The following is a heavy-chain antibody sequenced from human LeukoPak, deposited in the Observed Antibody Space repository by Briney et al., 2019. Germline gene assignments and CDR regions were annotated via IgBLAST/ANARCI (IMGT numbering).Heavy chain of an antibody. CDR3: ARAPLAIVLMVYGGDY. CDR1: GYTFTSYY. CDR2: INPSGGST. D-gene: IGHD2-8*01. V-gene: IGHV1-46*01. Sequence: ASVKVSCKASGYTFTSYYMHWVRQAPGQGLEWMGIINPSGGSTSYAQKFQGRVTMTRDTSTSTVYMELSSLRSEDTAVYYCARAPLAIVLMVYGGDYWGQGTWSPSPQ. J-gene: IGHJ4*02.